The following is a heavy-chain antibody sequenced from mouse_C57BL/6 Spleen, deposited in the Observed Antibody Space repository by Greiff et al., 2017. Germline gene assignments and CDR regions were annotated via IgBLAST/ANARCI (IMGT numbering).Heavy chain of an antibody. CDR1: GFSLTSYG. CDR3: AKKGGYYGSSSYAMDY. V-gene: IGHV2-5*01. Sequence: QVHVKQSGPGLVQPSQSLSITCTVSGFSLTSYGVHWVRQSPGKGLEWLGVIWRGGSTDYNAAFMSRLSITKDNSKSQVFFKMNSLQADDTAIYYCAKKGGYYGSSSYAMDYWGQGTSVTVSS. J-gene: IGHJ4*01. D-gene: IGHD1-1*01. CDR2: IWRGGST.